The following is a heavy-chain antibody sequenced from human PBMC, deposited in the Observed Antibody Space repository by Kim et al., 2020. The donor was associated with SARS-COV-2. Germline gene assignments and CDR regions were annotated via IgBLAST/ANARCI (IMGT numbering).Heavy chain of an antibody. J-gene: IGHJ4*02. CDR3: ARAATYYYDSSGYGISYYFEY. Sequence: GGSLRLSCAASGFTFSSNYMSWVRQAPGKGLEWVSVIYSGGSTYYADSVKGRFIISRHNSKNTMYLQMHSLRAEDTAVYYCARAATYYYDSSGYGISYYFEYWGQGTLVTVSS. D-gene: IGHD3-22*01. CDR2: IYSGGST. V-gene: IGHV3-53*04. CDR1: GFTFSSNY.